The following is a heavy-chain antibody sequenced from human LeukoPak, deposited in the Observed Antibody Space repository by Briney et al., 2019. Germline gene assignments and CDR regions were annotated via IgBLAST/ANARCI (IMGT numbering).Heavy chain of an antibody. V-gene: IGHV1-18*01. CDR2: ISAYNGNT. D-gene: IGHD6-13*01. J-gene: IGHJ4*02. Sequence: ASVKVSCKASGYTFTSYGISWVRQAPGQGLEGMGWISAYNGNTNYAQKFQGRVTMTEDTSTDTAYMELSSLRSEDTAVYYCATGSSSWYPNDYWGQGTLVTVSS. CDR3: ATGSSSWYPNDY. CDR1: GYTFTSYG.